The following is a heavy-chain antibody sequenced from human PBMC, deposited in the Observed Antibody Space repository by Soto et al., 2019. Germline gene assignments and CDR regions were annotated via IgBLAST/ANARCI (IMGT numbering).Heavy chain of an antibody. J-gene: IGHJ6*02. CDR3: VRAVIVVVPAALGMDV. D-gene: IGHD2-2*01. Sequence: QVQLVQSGAEVKKPGASVKVSCKASGYTFTSYGISWVRQAPGQGLEWMGWISAYNGNTNYAQKLQGRVTMTTDTSTSTAYMELRSLRSDDTAVYYCVRAVIVVVPAALGMDVWGQGTTVTVSS. CDR1: GYTFTSYG. CDR2: ISAYNGNT. V-gene: IGHV1-18*01.